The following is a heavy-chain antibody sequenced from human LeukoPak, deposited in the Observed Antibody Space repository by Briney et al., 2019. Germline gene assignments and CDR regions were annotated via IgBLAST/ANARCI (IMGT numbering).Heavy chain of an antibody. CDR1: GGSISSSNW. J-gene: IGHJ4*02. CDR2: IYYSGST. D-gene: IGHD5-18*01. Sequence: PSGTLSLTCAVSGGSISSSNWWSWVRQPPGKGLEWIGSIYYSGSTYYNPSLKSRVTISVDTSKNQFSLKLRSVTAADTAVYYCARDRMGTVMVPIDYWGQGTLVTVSS. V-gene: IGHV4-4*02. CDR3: ARDRMGTVMVPIDY.